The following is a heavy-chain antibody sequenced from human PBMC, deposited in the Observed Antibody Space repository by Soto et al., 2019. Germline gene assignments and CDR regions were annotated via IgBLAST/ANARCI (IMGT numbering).Heavy chain of an antibody. CDR1: GGSISSSSYY. J-gene: IGHJ4*02. CDR3: AENYYDSSGYYYDY. V-gene: IGHV4-39*01. Sequence: SETLSLTCTVSGGSISSSSYYWGWIRQPPGKGLEWIGSIYYSGSTYYNPSLKSRVTISVDTSKNQFSLKLSSVTAADTAVYYCAENYYDSSGYYYDYWGQGTLVTVSS. D-gene: IGHD3-22*01. CDR2: IYYSGST.